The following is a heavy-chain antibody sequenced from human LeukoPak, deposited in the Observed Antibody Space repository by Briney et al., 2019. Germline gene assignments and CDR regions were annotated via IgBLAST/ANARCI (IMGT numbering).Heavy chain of an antibody. CDR3: ARVPMVRGVIIKYNWFDP. CDR1: GGSFSGYY. V-gene: IGHV4-34*01. J-gene: IGHJ5*02. CDR2: INHSGST. D-gene: IGHD3-10*01. Sequence: SETLSLTCAAYGGSFSGYYWSWIRQPPGRGLEWIGEINHSGSTNYNPSLKSRVTISVDTSKNQFSLKLSSVTAADTTVYYCARVPMVRGVIIKYNWFDPWGQGTLVTVSS.